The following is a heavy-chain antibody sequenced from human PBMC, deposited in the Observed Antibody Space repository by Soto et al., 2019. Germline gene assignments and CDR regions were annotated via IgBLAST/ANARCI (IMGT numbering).Heavy chain of an antibody. Sequence: GGSLRLSCAASGFTFSSYAMHWVRQAPGKGLEWVAVISYDGSNKYYADSVKGRFTISRDNSKNTLYLQMNSLRAEDTAVYYCARAAGIQLWLRPIDYWGQGTLVTVSS. J-gene: IGHJ4*02. D-gene: IGHD5-18*01. V-gene: IGHV3-30-3*01. CDR3: ARAAGIQLWLRPIDY. CDR1: GFTFSSYA. CDR2: ISYDGSNK.